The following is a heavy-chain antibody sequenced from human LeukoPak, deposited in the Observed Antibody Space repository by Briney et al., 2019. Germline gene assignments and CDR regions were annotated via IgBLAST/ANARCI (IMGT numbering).Heavy chain of an antibody. V-gene: IGHV3-53*01. CDR1: GFTVSSNY. J-gene: IGHJ4*02. D-gene: IGHD3-22*01. CDR2: IYSGGST. CDR3: ARAFYDSSGYHYVY. Sequence: PGGSLGLSVAASGFTVSSNYMSWVRQAPGKGLEWVSVIYSGGSTYYADSVKGRFTISRDNSKNTLYLQMNSLRAEDTAVYYCARAFYDSSGYHYVYWGQGTLVTVSS.